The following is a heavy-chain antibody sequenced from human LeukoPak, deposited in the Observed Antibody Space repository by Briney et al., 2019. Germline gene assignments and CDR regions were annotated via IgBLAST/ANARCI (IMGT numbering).Heavy chain of an antibody. CDR1: GYTFTSYG. CDR2: ISAYNGHK. D-gene: IGHD4-17*01. CDR3: ARAGDYGDYPVHEDFDY. V-gene: IGHV1-18*01. J-gene: IGHJ4*02. Sequence: ASVKVSCKASGYTFTSYGISWVRQAPGQGLEWMGWISAYNGHKLYAQELQGRVTMTTDTSTSTAYMELRSLRSDDTAVYYCARAGDYGDYPVHEDFDYWGQGTLVTVSS.